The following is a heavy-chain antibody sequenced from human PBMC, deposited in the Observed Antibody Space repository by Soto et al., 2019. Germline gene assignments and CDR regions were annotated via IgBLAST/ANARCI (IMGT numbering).Heavy chain of an antibody. D-gene: IGHD3-3*01. CDR2: ISYDGSNK. Sequence: GGSLRLSCAASGFTFSSYGMHWVRQAPGKGLEWVAVISYDGSNKYYADPVKGRFTISRDNSKNTLYLQMNSLRAEDTAVYYCAKKLTSKVFGVVIYYYYGMDVWGQGTTVTVSS. V-gene: IGHV3-30*18. CDR1: GFTFSSYG. J-gene: IGHJ6*02. CDR3: AKKLTSKVFGVVIYYYYGMDV.